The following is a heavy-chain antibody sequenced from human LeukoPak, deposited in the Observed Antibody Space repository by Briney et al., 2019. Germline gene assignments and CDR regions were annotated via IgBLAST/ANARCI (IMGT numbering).Heavy chain of an antibody. J-gene: IGHJ3*02. V-gene: IGHV3-53*01. D-gene: IGHD3-22*01. CDR1: GFTFNIHA. CDR3: ARETSGYYDAFDI. Sequence: GGSLRLSCAASGFTFNIHAMSWVRQAPGKGLEWVSVIYSGGSTYYADSVKGRFTISRDNSKNTLYLQMNSLRAEDTAVYYCARETSGYYDAFDIWGQGTMVTVSS. CDR2: IYSGGST.